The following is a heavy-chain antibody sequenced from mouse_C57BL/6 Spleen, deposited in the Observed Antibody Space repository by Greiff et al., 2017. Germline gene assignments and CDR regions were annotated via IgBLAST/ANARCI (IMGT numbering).Heavy chain of an antibody. D-gene: IGHD6-2*01. J-gene: IGHJ1*03. Sequence: EVQLQESGPGLVKPSPSLSLTCSVTGYSITSGYYWYWIRRFPGNKLEGMGYIRYDGSNNYNPSIKNRISITRDTSTNPFFLKLSSVTTEDTATYYGGMSPSFDGWGTGTTVTVSS. CDR3: GMSPSFDG. V-gene: IGHV3-6*01. CDR1: GYSITSGYY. CDR2: IRYDGSN.